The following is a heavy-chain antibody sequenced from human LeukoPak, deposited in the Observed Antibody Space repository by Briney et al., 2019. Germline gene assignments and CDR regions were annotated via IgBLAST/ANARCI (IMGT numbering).Heavy chain of an antibody. D-gene: IGHD2-21*02. J-gene: IGHJ3*02. CDR2: IYYSGST. CDR3: ARPHLVTRTFDI. Sequence: SETLSLTCTVSGGSISSGDYYWSWIRQPPGKGLEWIGYIYYSGSTYSNPSLKSRIIMSVDTSKNQFSLRLSSVTAADTAVYYCARPHLVTRTFDIWGQGTMVTVSS. V-gene: IGHV4-31*03. CDR1: GGSISSGDYY.